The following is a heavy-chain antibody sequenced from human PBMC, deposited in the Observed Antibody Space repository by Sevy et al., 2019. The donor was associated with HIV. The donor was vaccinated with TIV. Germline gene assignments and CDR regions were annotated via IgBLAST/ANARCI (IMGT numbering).Heavy chain of an antibody. CDR3: ARVDSGSYYEGAFDI. D-gene: IGHD1-26*01. J-gene: IGHJ3*02. CDR2: IYYSGST. V-gene: IGHV4-30-4*01. CDR1: GGSISSGDYY. Sequence: SETLSLTCTVSGGSISSGDYYWSWIRQPPGKGLEWIGYIYYSGSTYYNPSLKSRVTISVDTSKNQFSLKLSSVTAADTAVYYCARVDSGSYYEGAFDIWGQGTMVTVSS.